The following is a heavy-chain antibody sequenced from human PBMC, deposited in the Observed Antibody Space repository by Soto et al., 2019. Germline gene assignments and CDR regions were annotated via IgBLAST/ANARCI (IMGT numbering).Heavy chain of an antibody. V-gene: IGHV1-2*02. J-gene: IGHJ4*01. CDR2: IFPNSGGST. Sequence: QVQLVQSGAEVKGPGASVKVSCKTSGYTFAAYYIHWVRQAPGQGLEWMGFIFPNSGGSTTSAQLFEGMVIMTRDSSISTAYLELSGLTPDDTAVYYCAKDEGGIFDSWGQGTLVTVSS. CDR1: GYTFAAYY. CDR3: AKDEGGIFDS. D-gene: IGHD3-16*01.